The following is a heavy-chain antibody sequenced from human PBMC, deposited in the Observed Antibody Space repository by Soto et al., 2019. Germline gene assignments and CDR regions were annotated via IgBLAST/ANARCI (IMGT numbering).Heavy chain of an antibody. Sequence: PGGSLRLSCAASGFTFSSYAMHWVRQAPGKGLEWVAVISYDGSNKYYADSVKGRFTISRDNPKNTLYLQMNSLRAEDTAVYYCARDFGILTGPIDYWGQGTLVTVSS. D-gene: IGHD3-9*01. V-gene: IGHV3-30-3*01. CDR1: GFTFSSYA. CDR3: ARDFGILTGPIDY. J-gene: IGHJ4*02. CDR2: ISYDGSNK.